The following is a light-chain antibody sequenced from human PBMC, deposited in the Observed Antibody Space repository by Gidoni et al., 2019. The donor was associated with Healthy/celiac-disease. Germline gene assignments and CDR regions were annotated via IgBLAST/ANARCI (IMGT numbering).Light chain of an antibody. CDR1: QSIGSY. CDR2: AAS. V-gene: IGKV1-39*01. CDR3: QQTYSTPRT. Sequence: IQMPQSPSSLPASVGDRVTITCRASQSIGSYLHWYQQKPGKAPKLLIYAASSLESGVPSRFSGSGSGTDFTLTISSLHPEDFATYYCQQTYSTPRTFGQGTKVEIK. J-gene: IGKJ1*01.